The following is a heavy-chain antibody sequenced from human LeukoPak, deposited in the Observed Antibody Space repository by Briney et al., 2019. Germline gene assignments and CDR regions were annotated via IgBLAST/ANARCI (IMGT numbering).Heavy chain of an antibody. Sequence: GGSLRLSCAASGFTFSSYGMSWVRQAPGKGLEWVSAISGSSGSTYYADSVKGRFTISRDNSKNTLYLQMNSLRAEDTAVYYCAKDRVRYDILTGYEDWGQGTLVTDSS. CDR2: ISGSSGST. CDR1: GFTFSSYG. V-gene: IGHV3-23*01. D-gene: IGHD3-9*01. CDR3: AKDRVRYDILTGYED. J-gene: IGHJ4*02.